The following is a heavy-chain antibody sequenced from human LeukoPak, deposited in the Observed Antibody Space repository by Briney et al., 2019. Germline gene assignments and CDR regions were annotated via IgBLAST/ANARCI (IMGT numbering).Heavy chain of an antibody. D-gene: IGHD3-9*01. J-gene: IGHJ4*02. CDR1: GFTFSSYS. CDR2: ITASSTAI. CDR3: ARTYFDILTGYNPYFDY. V-gene: IGHV3-21*01. Sequence: PGGSLRLSCAASGFTFSSYSMNWVRQAPGNGLEWVSSITASSTAIYSADSVKGRFTISRDNAKNFLYLQMNSLRAEDTAVYYCARTYFDILTGYNPYFDYWGQGILVTVSS.